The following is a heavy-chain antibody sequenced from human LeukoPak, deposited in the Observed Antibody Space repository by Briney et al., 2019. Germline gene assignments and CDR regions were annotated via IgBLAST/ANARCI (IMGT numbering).Heavy chain of an antibody. V-gene: IGHV3-7*01. Sequence: GGSLRLSCAASGFTFSTYWMSWVRQAPGKGLEWVANIKQDGSEKYYADSVKGRFTISRDNAKNSLYLQMNSLRAEDTAVYYCAREHRANLPDDAFDIWGQGTMVTVSS. CDR2: IKQDGSEK. CDR1: GFTFSTYW. D-gene: IGHD1-26*01. J-gene: IGHJ3*02. CDR3: AREHRANLPDDAFDI.